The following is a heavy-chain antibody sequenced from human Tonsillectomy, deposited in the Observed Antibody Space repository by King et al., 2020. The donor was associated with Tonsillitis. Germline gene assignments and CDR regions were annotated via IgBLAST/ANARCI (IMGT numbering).Heavy chain of an antibody. CDR2: IIGSGGST. CDR1: GFTFSSYA. Sequence: EVQLVESGGGLVQPGGSLRLSCAASGFTFSSYAMSWVRQAPGKGREWVSAIIGSGGSTYYADSVKGRFTISRDNSKNTLYLQMNSLRAEDTAVYYCAKLDGMVRGVFDYWAREPWSPSPQ. J-gene: IGHJ4*02. D-gene: IGHD3-10*01. CDR3: AKLDGMVRGVFDY. V-gene: IGHV3-23*04.